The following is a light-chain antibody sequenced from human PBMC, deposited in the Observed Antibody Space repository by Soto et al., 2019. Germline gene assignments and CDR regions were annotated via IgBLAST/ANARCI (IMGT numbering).Light chain of an antibody. Sequence: QAVLTQPRSVSGSPGQSVTISCTGTSSDVGGYNYVSWYQQHPGRAPKLMVYDVSKRPSGVPDRFSGSKSADTASLTISGLQAGDEADYYCCSYAGSYNFVFGGGTK. CDR3: CSYAGSYNFV. J-gene: IGLJ1*01. V-gene: IGLV2-11*01. CDR1: SSDVGGYNY. CDR2: DVS.